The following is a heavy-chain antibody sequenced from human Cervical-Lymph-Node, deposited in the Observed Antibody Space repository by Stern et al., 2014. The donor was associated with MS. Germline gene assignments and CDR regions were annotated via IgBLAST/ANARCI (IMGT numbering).Heavy chain of an antibody. Sequence: QVQLQESGPGLVKPSETLSLTCTVSGGSISSYYWTWIRQPPGKGLECIGFFYSSGTINYNPSLRSRVSISVDTSKNQFSLILSSVTAADTAVYYCAGDIVATIGGLTWGQGTLVTVSS. J-gene: IGHJ5*02. D-gene: IGHD5-12*01. CDR2: FYSSGTI. V-gene: IGHV4-4*08. CDR3: AGDIVATIGGLT. CDR1: GGSISSYY.